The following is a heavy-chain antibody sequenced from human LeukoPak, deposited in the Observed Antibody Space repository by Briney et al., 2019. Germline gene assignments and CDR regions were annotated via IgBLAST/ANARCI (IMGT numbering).Heavy chain of an antibody. V-gene: IGHV3-23*01. D-gene: IGHD2-15*01. CDR3: AKDRPRYCSGGSCYAAFDY. CDR2: ISGSGGST. Sequence: GGSLRLSCAASGFTFSSYAMSWVRQAPGKGLEWVSAISGSGGSTYYADSVKGRFTISRDNSKNTLYLQMNSLRAEDTAVYYCAKDRPRYCSGGSCYAAFDYWGQGTLVTVSS. J-gene: IGHJ4*02. CDR1: GFTFSSYA.